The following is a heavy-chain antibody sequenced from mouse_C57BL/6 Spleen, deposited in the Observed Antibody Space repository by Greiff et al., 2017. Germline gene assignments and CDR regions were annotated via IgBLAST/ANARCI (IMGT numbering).Heavy chain of an antibody. CDR3: ARDAPTGYFDY. V-gene: IGHV5-16*01. D-gene: IGHD4-1*02. CDR1: GFTFSDYY. J-gene: IGHJ2*01. CDR2: INYDGSST. Sequence: EVHLVESEGGLVQPGRSMKLSCTASGFTFSDYYMAWVRQVPEKGLEWVANINYDGSSTYYLDSLKSRFIISGDNAKNILYLQMSSLKSEDTATYYCARDAPTGYFDYWGQGTTLTVSS.